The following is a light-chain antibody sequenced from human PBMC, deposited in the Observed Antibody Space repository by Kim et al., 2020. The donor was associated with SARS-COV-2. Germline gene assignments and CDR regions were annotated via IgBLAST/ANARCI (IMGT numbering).Light chain of an antibody. V-gene: IGLV2-14*03. CDR2: DVT. CDR3: SSFTSSTTLV. CDR1: SSDVGGYNY. J-gene: IGLJ3*02. Sequence: QSITISCTGTSSDVGGYNYVSWYQQHPGKAPKLMIYDVTNRPSGVSNRFSCSKSGNAASLTISGLQAEDEAVYYCSSFTSSTTLVFGGGTQLTVL.